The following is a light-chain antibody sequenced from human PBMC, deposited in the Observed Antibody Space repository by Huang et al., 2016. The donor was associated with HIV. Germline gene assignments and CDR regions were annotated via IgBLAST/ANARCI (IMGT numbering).Light chain of an antibody. J-gene: IGKJ1*01. Sequence: DIQMTQSPSSLSASVGDRVTITCRASQGSGNSLAWYQQKPEKPPRLLLYATSRLESGVPYRFSGSGSGTHYTLTITSLQPEDIASYYCQQYQSIPWTFGQGTKVEIK. V-gene: IGKV1-NL1*01. CDR1: QGSGNS. CDR2: ATS. CDR3: QQYQSIPWT.